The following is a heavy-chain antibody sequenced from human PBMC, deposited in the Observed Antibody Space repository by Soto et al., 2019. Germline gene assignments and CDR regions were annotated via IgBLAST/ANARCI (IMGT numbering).Heavy chain of an antibody. V-gene: IGHV3-7*03. J-gene: IGHJ6*02. CDR2: IKQDGSEK. CDR3: AREKITIFGVAYYYYYGMDV. D-gene: IGHD3-3*01. Sequence: GSLRLSCAASGFTFSSYWMSWVRQAPGKGLEWVVNIKQDGSEKYYVDSVKGRFTISRDNAKNSLYLQMNSLRAEDTAVYYCAREKITIFGVAYYYYYGMDVWGQGTTVTVSS. CDR1: GFTFSSYW.